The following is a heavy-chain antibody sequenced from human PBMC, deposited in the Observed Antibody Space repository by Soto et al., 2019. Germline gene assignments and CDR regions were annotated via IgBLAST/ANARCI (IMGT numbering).Heavy chain of an antibody. CDR1: GGSISSYY. Sequence: SETLSLTCPVSGGSISSYYWSWLRQPQGKGLEWIGYIYYSGSTNYNPSLKSRVTISVDTSKNQFSLKLSSVTAADTAVYYCARVGGLRFLEWAPSGGMDVWGQGTTVTVSS. CDR2: IYYSGST. V-gene: IGHV4-59*01. D-gene: IGHD3-3*01. J-gene: IGHJ6*02. CDR3: ARVGGLRFLEWAPSGGMDV.